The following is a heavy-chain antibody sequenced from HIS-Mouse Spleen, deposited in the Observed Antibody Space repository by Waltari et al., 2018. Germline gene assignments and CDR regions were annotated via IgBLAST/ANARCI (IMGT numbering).Heavy chain of an antibody. CDR2: ISYDGSNK. CDR1: GLSLSSHA. Sequence: QVQLVESVGGVVQPGRSLRLSWAASGLSLSSHAMQWVLPAPGKGLEWVAVISYDGSNKYYADSVKGRFTISRDNSKNTLYLQMNSLRAEDTAVYYCARASVVGSGHFDYWGQGTLVTVSS. V-gene: IGHV3-30-3*01. J-gene: IGHJ4*02. CDR3: ARASVVGSGHFDY. D-gene: IGHD6-19*01.